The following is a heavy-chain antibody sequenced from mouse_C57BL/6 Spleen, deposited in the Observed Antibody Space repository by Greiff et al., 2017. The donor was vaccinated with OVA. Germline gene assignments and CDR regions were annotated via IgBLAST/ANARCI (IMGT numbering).Heavy chain of an antibody. J-gene: IGHJ3*01. V-gene: IGHV3-6*01. CDR1: GYSITSGYY. Sequence: EVHLVESGPGLVKPSQSLSLTCSVTGYSITSGYYWNWIRQFPGNKLEWMGYISYDGSNNYNPSLKNRISITRDTSKNQFFLKLNSVTTEDTATYYCAIYYGYDDSFAYWGQGTLVTVSA. CDR2: ISYDGSN. CDR3: AIYYGYDDSFAY. D-gene: IGHD2-2*01.